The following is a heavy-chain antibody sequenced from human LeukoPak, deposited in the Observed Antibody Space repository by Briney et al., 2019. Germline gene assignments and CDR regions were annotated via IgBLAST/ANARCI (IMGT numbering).Heavy chain of an antibody. V-gene: IGHV6-1*01. J-gene: IGHJ3*02. D-gene: IGHD7-27*01. CDR2: TYYRSKWYN. Sequence: SQTLSLTCAISGDSVSSNRAAWNWIRQSPSRGLEWLGRTYYRSKWYNDYAVSVKSRITISPDTSKNQLSLQLTSVTPEDTAVYYCARDLLPARRANWGFHDAFDIWGQGTLVTVSS. CDR3: ARDLLPARRANWGFHDAFDI. CDR1: GDSVSSNRAA.